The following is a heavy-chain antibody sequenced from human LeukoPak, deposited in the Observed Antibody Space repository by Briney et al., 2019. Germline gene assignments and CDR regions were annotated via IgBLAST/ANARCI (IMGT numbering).Heavy chain of an antibody. V-gene: IGHV3-49*03. Sequence: GGSLRLSCTASGFTFGDYLMSWFRQAPGKGLEWIGFISGGTTEYAASVKGRFTISRDDSTSVAYLQMNSLTTEDTAAYYCSRGSGWLSVYWGQGTLVAVSS. CDR1: GFTFGDYL. CDR2: ISGGTT. CDR3: SRGSGWLSVY. J-gene: IGHJ4*02. D-gene: IGHD6-19*01.